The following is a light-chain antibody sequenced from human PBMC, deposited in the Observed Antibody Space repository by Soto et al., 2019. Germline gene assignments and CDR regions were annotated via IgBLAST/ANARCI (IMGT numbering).Light chain of an antibody. CDR3: QKYGSSEWT. CDR1: QSVSSSY. V-gene: IGKV3-20*01. Sequence: IVMTQSPATLSLSPGERSTLSCMASQSVSSSYLAWYQQKHGQAHRVLIYGAYSRATGIQDRFSGSGSGTDFTLTIRRLEPEDFAVYYCQKYGSSEWTVGKWTKVDI. CDR2: GAY. J-gene: IGKJ1*01.